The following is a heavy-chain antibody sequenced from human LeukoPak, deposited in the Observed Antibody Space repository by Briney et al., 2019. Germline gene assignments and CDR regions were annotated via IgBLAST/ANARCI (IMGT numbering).Heavy chain of an antibody. V-gene: IGHV3-15*01. CDR1: GFAFSYAW. Sequence: GGSLRLSCAASGFAFSYAWVNWVRRAPGKGLEWVGRIRSKTDGGTTDYAGPMKGRFAMSRDDSKNTLDLQMSSLKTEDTGVYYCNVFWDAYNHHYWGQGTLVTVSS. D-gene: IGHD5-24*01. CDR3: NVFWDAYNHHY. CDR2: IRSKTDGGTT. J-gene: IGHJ4*02.